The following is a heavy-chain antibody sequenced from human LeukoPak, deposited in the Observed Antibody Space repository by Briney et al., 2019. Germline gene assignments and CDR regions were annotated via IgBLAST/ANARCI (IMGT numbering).Heavy chain of an antibody. J-gene: IGHJ4*02. CDR3: ARGKPSSVAPN. CDR2: INPSGGST. D-gene: IGHD3-22*01. CDR1: GYSFINYY. V-gene: IGHV1-46*01. Sequence: ASVKISCKASGYSFINYYIYWVRRAPGQGLEWMGVINPSGGSTSYAQKFQGRVTMTRDTSTSTVYMEVSSLTSEDTAVYYCARGKPSSVAPNWGQGTLVTVSS.